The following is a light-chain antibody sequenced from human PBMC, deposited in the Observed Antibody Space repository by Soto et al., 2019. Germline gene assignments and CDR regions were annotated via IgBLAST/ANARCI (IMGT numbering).Light chain of an antibody. CDR1: QSVSSSY. CDR2: GAS. J-gene: IGKJ2*01. CDR3: QQYGNSPPNT. V-gene: IGKV3-20*01. Sequence: EIVLTQSPGTLSLSPGERATLSCRASQSVSSSYLAWYQQKPGQAPRVLIYGASSRATGIPDRFSGSGSGTDFTLTISRLEPEDFAVHFCQQYGNSPPNTFGQGTKVDIK.